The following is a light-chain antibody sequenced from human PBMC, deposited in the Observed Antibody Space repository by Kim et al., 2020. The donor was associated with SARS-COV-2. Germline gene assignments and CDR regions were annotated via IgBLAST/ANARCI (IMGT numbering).Light chain of an antibody. CDR3: QSYDSSKWV. CDR1: SGSIASNY. J-gene: IGLJ3*02. Sequence: NFMLTQPHSVSESPGKTVTSSCTRSSGSIASNYVQWYQQRPGSAPTTVIYEDNQRPSGVPDRFSGSIDSSSNSASLTISGLKTEDEADYYCQSYDSSKWVFGGGTQLTVL. V-gene: IGLV6-57*04. CDR2: EDN.